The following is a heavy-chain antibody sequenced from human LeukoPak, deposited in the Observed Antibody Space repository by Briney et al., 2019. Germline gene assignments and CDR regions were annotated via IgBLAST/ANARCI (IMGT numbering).Heavy chain of an antibody. V-gene: IGHV3-7*01. Sequence: GGSLRLSCVVSGLTFSSNWMSWFRQAPGKGLEWVANINPDGSEKNYADSAKGRFTISRDNAKNSLYLQMNSLRAEDSAMYYCARDDRRSYLFEYWGQGTLVTVSS. J-gene: IGHJ4*02. CDR1: GLTFSSNW. CDR3: ARDDRRSYLFEY. CDR2: INPDGSEK. D-gene: IGHD1-26*01.